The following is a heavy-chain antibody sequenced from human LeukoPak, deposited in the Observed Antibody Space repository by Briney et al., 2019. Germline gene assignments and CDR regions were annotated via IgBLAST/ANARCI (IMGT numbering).Heavy chain of an antibody. CDR2: IYSGGST. J-gene: IGHJ4*02. D-gene: IGHD3-22*01. Sequence: PGGSLRLSCAASGFTVRSNYMSWVRQASGKGLEWVSVIYSGGSTYYADSVKGRFTISRDNSKNTLYFQMNSLRAEDTAVYYCTRGDSSGYYYPFDYWGQGTLVTVSS. CDR1: GFTVRSNY. V-gene: IGHV3-66*01. CDR3: TRGDSSGYYYPFDY.